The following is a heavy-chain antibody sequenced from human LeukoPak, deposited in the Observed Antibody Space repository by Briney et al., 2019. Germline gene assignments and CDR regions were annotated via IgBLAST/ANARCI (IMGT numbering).Heavy chain of an antibody. J-gene: IGHJ6*03. CDR1: GITFSSYG. CDR2: ISGSGGST. CDR3: AKVRPYSSSWYYMDV. Sequence: GGTLRLSCAASGITFSSYGMSWVRQAPGKGLEWVSAISGSGGSTYYADSVKGRFTISRDNSKNTLYLQMNNLRAEDTAVYYCAKVRPYSSSWYYMDVWGKGTTVTVSS. D-gene: IGHD6-13*01. V-gene: IGHV3-23*01.